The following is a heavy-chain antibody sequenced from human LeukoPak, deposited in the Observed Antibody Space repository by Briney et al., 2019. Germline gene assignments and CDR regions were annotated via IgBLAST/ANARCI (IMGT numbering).Heavy chain of an antibody. Sequence: GGSLKLSCAASGFTFSHSYMHWVRQAPGKGLVWVSRIDNDGGTSYADSVKGRFTITRDNAKNTLYLQMNSLRAEDTALYYCARDLNYNLDFWGQGTLVTVSS. J-gene: IGHJ4*02. CDR1: GFTFSHSY. CDR2: IDNDGGT. V-gene: IGHV3-74*01. CDR3: ARDLNYNLDF. D-gene: IGHD5-24*01.